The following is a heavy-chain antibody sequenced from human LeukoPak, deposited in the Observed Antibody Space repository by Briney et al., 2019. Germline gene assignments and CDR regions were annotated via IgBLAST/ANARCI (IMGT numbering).Heavy chain of an antibody. D-gene: IGHD3-9*01. CDR3: ARDWELRYSQGGFDN. Sequence: WASVKVSCKASGYTFTGYYMHWVRQAPGQGLEWMGWINPRSGDTNYAQQFQGRLTMTRDTSISTAYMELSRLTSDDTAVYFCARDWELRYSQGGFDNWGQGTLVTVSS. J-gene: IGHJ4*02. CDR2: INPRSGDT. V-gene: IGHV1-2*02. CDR1: GYTFTGYY.